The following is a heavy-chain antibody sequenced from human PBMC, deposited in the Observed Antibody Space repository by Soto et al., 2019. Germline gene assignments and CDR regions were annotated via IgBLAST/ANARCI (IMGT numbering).Heavy chain of an antibody. CDR1: GFSFIRYG. Sequence: LRLSCAASGFSFIRYGIHWVRQAPGKGLEWVAVISYDESTTFYADSVKGRFTISRDNSKDTLFLQMNSLRPEDTAVYYYSKAMIGSYDSDAFDVWGQGTMVTVSS. D-gene: IGHD3-22*01. V-gene: IGHV3-30*18. J-gene: IGHJ3*01. CDR3: SKAMIGSYDSDAFDV. CDR2: ISYDESTT.